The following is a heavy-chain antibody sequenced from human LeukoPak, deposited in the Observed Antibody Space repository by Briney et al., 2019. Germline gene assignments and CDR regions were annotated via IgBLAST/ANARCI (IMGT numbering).Heavy chain of an antibody. CDR2: IYYSGST. CDR1: GGSISSTTSY. Sequence: ASETLSLTCAVSGGSISSTTSYWGWIRQPPGKGLEWLGRIYYSGSTNYNPSLKSRVTISISTSKNQFSLRLTSVTAADTAVYYCARGSDYGDYWGQGTLVTVSS. D-gene: IGHD3-3*01. J-gene: IGHJ4*02. CDR3: ARGSDYGDY. V-gene: IGHV4-39*07.